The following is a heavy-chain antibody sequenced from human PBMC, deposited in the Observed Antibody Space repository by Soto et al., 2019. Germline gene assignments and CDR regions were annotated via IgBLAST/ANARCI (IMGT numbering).Heavy chain of an antibody. CDR3: ARARMVRGIIYYYGMDV. CDR2: IYYSGST. J-gene: IGHJ6*02. Sequence: QVQLQESGPGLVKSSQTLSLTCTVSGGSISSDGNYWSWIRQHPGKVLEWIGYIYYSGSTNYNPSLTSKVTISVDTSKNQFSLKLNSVTAADTSVYYCARARMVRGIIYYYGMDVWGQGTTVTVAS. CDR1: GGSISSDGNY. V-gene: IGHV4-31*01. D-gene: IGHD3-10*01.